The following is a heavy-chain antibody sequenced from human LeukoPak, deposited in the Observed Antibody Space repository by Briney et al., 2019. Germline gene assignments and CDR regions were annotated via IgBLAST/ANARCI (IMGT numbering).Heavy chain of an antibody. CDR1: GGTFSDYS. D-gene: IGHD5-12*01. J-gene: IGHJ5*02. CDR2: ILPLVGRL. V-gene: IGHV1-69*02. CDR3: VRSGYDYDWFDP. Sequence: SVRVSCKAPGGTFSDYSISWVRQAPGQGLEWMGRILPLVGRLHYAQKFQGRFTLTADKSTTTVYMELSSLRSEDTAVYYCVRSGYDYDWFDPWGQGTLVTVSS.